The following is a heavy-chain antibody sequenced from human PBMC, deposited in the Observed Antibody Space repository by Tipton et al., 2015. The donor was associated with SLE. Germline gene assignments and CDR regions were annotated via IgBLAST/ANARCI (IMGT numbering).Heavy chain of an antibody. D-gene: IGHD3-3*01. CDR3: ARGGVVTTYYFDY. CDR1: GGSISSYY. J-gene: IGHJ4*02. CDR2: INHSGST. V-gene: IGHV4-34*01. Sequence: TLSLTCTVSGGSISSYYWSWIRQPPGKGLEWIGEINHSGSTNYNPSLKSRVTISVDTSKNQFSLKLSSVTAADTAVYYCARGGVVTTYYFDYWGQGTLVTVSS.